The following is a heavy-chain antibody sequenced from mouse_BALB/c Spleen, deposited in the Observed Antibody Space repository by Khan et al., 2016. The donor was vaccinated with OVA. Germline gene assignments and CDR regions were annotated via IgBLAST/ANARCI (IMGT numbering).Heavy chain of an antibody. V-gene: IGHV5-6*01. D-gene: IGHD4-1*01. J-gene: IGHJ3*01. Sequence: VQLKVSGGDLVKPGGSLKLSCAASGFTFSSYSMSWVRQTPDKRLEWVATISSGGDYTYYPDSVKGRFTISRDNARNTLYLQMSSLKSEDTAMYYCASHLTGSFAYWGQGTLVTVSA. CDR1: GFTFSSYS. CDR2: ISSGGDYT. CDR3: ASHLTGSFAY.